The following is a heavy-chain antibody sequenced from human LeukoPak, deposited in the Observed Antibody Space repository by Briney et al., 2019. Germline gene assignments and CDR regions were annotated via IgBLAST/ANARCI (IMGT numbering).Heavy chain of an antibody. V-gene: IGHV4-39*07. CDR3: ARLSPFYSKGPIDY. CDR2: IYYSGST. D-gene: IGHD4-11*01. J-gene: IGHJ4*02. Sequence: KPSETLSLTCTVSGGSISSSSYYWGWIRQPPGKGLEWIGSIYYSGSTYYNPSLKSRVTISVDTSKNQFSLKLSSVTAADTAVYYCARLSPFYSKGPIDYWGQGTLVTVSS. CDR1: GGSISSSSYY.